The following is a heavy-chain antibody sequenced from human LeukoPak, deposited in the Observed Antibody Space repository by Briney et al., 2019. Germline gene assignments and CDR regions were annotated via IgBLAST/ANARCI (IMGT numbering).Heavy chain of an antibody. V-gene: IGHV3-33*06. J-gene: IGHJ4*02. CDR3: AKGYSYGHMPEDY. CDR2: ILYYVINK. D-gene: IGHD5-18*01. Sequence: FILYYVINKSYADSVKGPFTISRDNSKNKLYVQMNSLRAEDTAVYYCAKGYSYGHMPEDYWGQGTLVTVSS.